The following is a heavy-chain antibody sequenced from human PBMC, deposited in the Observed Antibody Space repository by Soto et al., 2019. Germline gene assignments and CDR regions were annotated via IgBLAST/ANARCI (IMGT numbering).Heavy chain of an antibody. CDR3: AREGVYGGNSLIFAY. V-gene: IGHV1-3*01. D-gene: IGHD4-17*01. J-gene: IGHJ4*02. CDR2: INAGNGNT. Sequence: GASVKVSCKASGYTFTSYAMHWVRQAPGQRLEWMGWINAGNGNTKYSQKFQGRVTITRDTSASTAYMELSSLRSEDTAVYYCAREGVYGGNSLIFAYWGQGTLVTVSS. CDR1: GYTFTSYA.